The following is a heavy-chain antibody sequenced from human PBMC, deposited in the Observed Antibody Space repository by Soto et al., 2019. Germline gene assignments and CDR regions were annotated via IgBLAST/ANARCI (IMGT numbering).Heavy chain of an antibody. D-gene: IGHD5-18*01. V-gene: IGHV3-23*01. CDR1: GFTFSSNA. CDR2: ISGSGGST. J-gene: IGHJ4*02. Sequence: GGSLRLSCAASGFTFSSNAMSWVRQAPGKGLEWVSVISGSGGSTYYADSVKGRFTISRDNSKNTLYLQMNSLRAEDTAVYCCAKDPRGYTYGYLDYWGQGTLVTVSS. CDR3: AKDPRGYTYGYLDY.